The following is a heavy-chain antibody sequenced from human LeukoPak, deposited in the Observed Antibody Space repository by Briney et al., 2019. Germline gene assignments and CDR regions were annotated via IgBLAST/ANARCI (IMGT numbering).Heavy chain of an antibody. D-gene: IGHD4-11*01. CDR2: ISTGGII. CDR1: GFTVNDNY. Sequence: GGSLRLSCAASGFTVNDNYMHWVRQAPGKGLEWVSLISTGGIIHYAHSVKGRFTISRDNSKNTLYLQMNSLRVEDTAVYYCARERPSDYTVEYLQHWGQGTLVTVSS. V-gene: IGHV3-66*01. J-gene: IGHJ1*01. CDR3: ARERPSDYTVEYLQH.